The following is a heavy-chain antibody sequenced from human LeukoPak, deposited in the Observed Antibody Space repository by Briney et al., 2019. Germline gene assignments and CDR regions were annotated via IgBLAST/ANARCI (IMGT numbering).Heavy chain of an antibody. CDR2: TYYRARRTN. D-gene: IGHD3-10*01. CDR3: AKARLHHNYGSGTNFDY. Sequence: QSLSLSCAISGESASIDNAAGNWVRQSPSSCLEWLGWTYYRARRTNDYAVSVQSRITINPDTTKNQFSLQLNSVTPEDTAVYYCAKARLHHNYGSGTNFDYWGQGTLVTVSS. J-gene: IGHJ4*02. CDR1: GESASIDNAA. V-gene: IGHV6-1*01.